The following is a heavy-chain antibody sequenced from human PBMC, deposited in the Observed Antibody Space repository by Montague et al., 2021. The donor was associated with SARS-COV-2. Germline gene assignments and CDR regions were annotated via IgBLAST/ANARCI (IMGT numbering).Heavy chain of an antibody. J-gene: IGHJ4*02. CDR1: GLTVSSTY. CDR3: ARIST. CDR2: ITSSSTT. V-gene: IGHV3-53*04. Sequence: SRSLSFSASGLTVSSTYVGWVRQAPGKGLEWVAVITSSSTTYYAESVKGRFTISRHNSNNTVSLQMSSLRLEDTAVYYCARISTWGQGTLVTVSS.